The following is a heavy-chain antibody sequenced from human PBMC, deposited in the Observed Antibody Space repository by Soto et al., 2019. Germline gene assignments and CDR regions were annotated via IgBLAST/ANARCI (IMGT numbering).Heavy chain of an antibody. CDR2: IYSGGAT. D-gene: IGHD4-17*01. V-gene: IGHV3-66*01. J-gene: IGHJ6*03. CDR1: GFTVSSNY. CDR3: ARSPLRSYHMDV. Sequence: VQLVESGGGLVQPGGSLRLSCAASGFTVSSNYMNWVRQAPGKGLEWVSVIYSGGATYYADSVKGRFTISRDNSKNTLSLQMNSLPAEDTAVYYCARSPLRSYHMDVWGKGTTVTVSS.